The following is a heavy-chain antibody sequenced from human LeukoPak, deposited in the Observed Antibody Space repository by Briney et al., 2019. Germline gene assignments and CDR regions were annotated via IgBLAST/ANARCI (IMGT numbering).Heavy chain of an antibody. CDR1: GGTFSSYG. D-gene: IGHD6-13*01. CDR3: ARIAAAGSYGWFDP. CDR2: ISAYNGNT. Sequence: ASVKVSCKASGGTFSSYGISWVRQAPGQGLEWMGWISAYNGNTNYAQKLQGRVTMTTDTSTSTAYMELRSLRSDDTAVYYCARIAAAGSYGWFDPWGQGTLVTVSS. J-gene: IGHJ5*02. V-gene: IGHV1-18*01.